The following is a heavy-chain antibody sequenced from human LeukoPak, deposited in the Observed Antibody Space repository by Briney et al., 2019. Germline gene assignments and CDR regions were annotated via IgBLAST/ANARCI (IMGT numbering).Heavy chain of an antibody. V-gene: IGHV4-30-4*08. Sequence: KPSETLSLTCAVYGGSFSGYYWSWIRQPPGKGLEGIGYIYYSGSTYYNPSLKSRVTISVDTSKNQFSLKLSSVTAADTAVYYCARRNKGFGELFQFDYWGQGTLVTVSS. D-gene: IGHD3-10*01. CDR2: IYYSGST. J-gene: IGHJ4*02. CDR3: ARRNKGFGELFQFDY. CDR1: GGSFSGYY.